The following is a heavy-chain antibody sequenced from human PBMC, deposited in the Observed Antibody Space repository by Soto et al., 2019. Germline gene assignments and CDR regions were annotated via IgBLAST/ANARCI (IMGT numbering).Heavy chain of an antibody. J-gene: IGHJ4*02. CDR3: ARNNYDLFTHDY. CDR1: GFTFSDYY. D-gene: IGHD3-3*01. V-gene: IGHV3-7*01. Sequence: HPGGSLRLSCAASGFTFSDYYMSWVRQAPGKGLEWVANIKQDGSEIYYEDSVKCRFTIARDKAKNSLYLQMNSPRVEDTAVYYCARNNYDLFTHDYWGQGTLVTVSS. CDR2: IKQDGSEI.